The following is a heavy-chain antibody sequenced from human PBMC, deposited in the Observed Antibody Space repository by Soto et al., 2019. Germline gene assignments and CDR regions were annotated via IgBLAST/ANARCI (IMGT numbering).Heavy chain of an antibody. CDR2: ISAYNGNT. V-gene: IGHV1-18*01. CDR1: GYTFTTYG. Sequence: ASVKVSCKASGYTFTTYGITWVRQAPGQGLEWMGWISAYNGNTNYAKKLQGRVTMTTDTSTSTAYMELRSLRSDDTAVYYCARVGLDDYVWGSYRTRDYWGQGTLVTVSS. D-gene: IGHD3-16*02. CDR3: ARVGLDDYVWGSYRTRDY. J-gene: IGHJ4*02.